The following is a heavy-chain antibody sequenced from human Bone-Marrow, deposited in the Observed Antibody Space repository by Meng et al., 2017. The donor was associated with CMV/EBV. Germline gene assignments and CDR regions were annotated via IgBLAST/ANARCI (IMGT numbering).Heavy chain of an antibody. Sequence: ASVKVSCKASGYTFTGYYMHWVRQAPGQGLEWMGWINPNSGGTNYAQKFQGRVTMTRDTSISTAYMELSRLRSDDTAVYYCASALGYYEYVWGGDWASWGQGTLVTVSS. J-gene: IGHJ5*02. D-gene: IGHD3-16*01. CDR1: GYTFTGYY. CDR3: ASALGYYEYVWGGDWAS. V-gene: IGHV1-2*02. CDR2: INPNSGGT.